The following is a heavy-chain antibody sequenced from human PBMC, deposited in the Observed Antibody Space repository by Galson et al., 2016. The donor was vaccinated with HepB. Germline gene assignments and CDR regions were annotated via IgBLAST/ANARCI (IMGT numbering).Heavy chain of an antibody. CDR3: AYTTTISGFYSH. D-gene: IGHD3-3*01. CDR2: IYWDDDK. V-gene: IGHV2-5*02. Sequence: PALVKPTQTLTLTCTFSGFSLSTSGVAVGWIRQPPGKALEWLALIYWDDDKRYRPSLKRRVTITKDTSKNQVVLTMTHMDPVDTGTYYCAYTTTISGFYSHWGQGSRVTVSS. J-gene: IGHJ4*02. CDR1: GFSLSTSGVA.